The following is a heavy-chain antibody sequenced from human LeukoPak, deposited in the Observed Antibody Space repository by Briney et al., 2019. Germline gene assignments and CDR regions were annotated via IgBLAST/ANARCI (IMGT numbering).Heavy chain of an antibody. CDR2: INPNSGGT. CDR1: GYTFTGYY. Sequence: GASVKVSCKASGYTFTGYYMHWVRQAPGQGLEWMGWINPNSGGTNYAQKFQGRVTMTRDTSISTAYMELSRLRSDDTAVYYCARDGDLHSYGSSPALHNWYDPWGQGTLVTVSS. CDR3: ARDGDLHSYGSSPALHNWYDP. D-gene: IGHD6-13*01. V-gene: IGHV1-2*02. J-gene: IGHJ5*02.